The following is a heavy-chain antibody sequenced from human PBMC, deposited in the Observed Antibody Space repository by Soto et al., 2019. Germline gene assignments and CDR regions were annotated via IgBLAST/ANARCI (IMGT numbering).Heavy chain of an antibody. V-gene: IGHV1-18*01. CDR1: GDGFSNYG. Sequence: QVQLVQSGAEVKKPGASVRVSCKASGDGFSNYGFSWVRQAPGQGLEWMGWISAYDGQTNYTKKFQGRVTMTTDTSSNTAYMELRSLRSADTAVYSCARVWYYDSSGYYAFDYWGLGTLVTVSS. CDR3: ARVWYYDSSGYYAFDY. CDR2: ISAYDGQT. J-gene: IGHJ4*02. D-gene: IGHD3-22*01.